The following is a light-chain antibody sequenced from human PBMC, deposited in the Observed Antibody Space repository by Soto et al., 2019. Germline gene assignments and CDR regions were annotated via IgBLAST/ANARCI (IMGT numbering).Light chain of an antibody. V-gene: IGLV1-40*01. CDR3: SSYTSSSTLV. J-gene: IGLJ2*01. CDR1: SSNIGAGYD. Sequence: QSVLTQPPSVSGAPGQRGTISCTGSSSNIGAGYDVHWYQQLPGTAPKLMIYEVSNRPSGVSNRFSGSKSGNTASLTISGLQAEDEADYYCSSYTSSSTLVFGGGTQLTVL. CDR2: EVS.